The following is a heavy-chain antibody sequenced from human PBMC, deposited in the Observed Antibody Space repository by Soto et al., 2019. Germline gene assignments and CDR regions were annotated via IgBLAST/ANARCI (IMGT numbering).Heavy chain of an antibody. CDR1: GGTFSSYA. CDR2: IIPIFGTA. V-gene: IGHV1-69*13. Sequence: AASVKVSCKASGGTFSSYAISWVRQAPGQGLEWMGGIIPIFGTANYAQKFQGRVTITADESTSTAYMELSSLRSEDTAVYYCARGGQTLDCSSTSCYYYYYGMDVWGQGTTVTVSS. J-gene: IGHJ6*02. D-gene: IGHD2-2*01. CDR3: ARGGQTLDCSSTSCYYYYYGMDV.